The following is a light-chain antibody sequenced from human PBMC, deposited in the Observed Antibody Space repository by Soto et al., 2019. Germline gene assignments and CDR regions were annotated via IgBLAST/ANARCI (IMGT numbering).Light chain of an antibody. CDR1: QSVSSN. Sequence: DIVMTQSPATLPVSPGERATLSCRASQSVSSNLAWYQQKPGQAPRFLIYGASTRATGIPARFSGSGSGTEFTLTISSLKSEDFAVYYCQQYDNWPLTFGGGTKVDIK. V-gene: IGKV3-15*01. J-gene: IGKJ4*01. CDR3: QQYDNWPLT. CDR2: GAS.